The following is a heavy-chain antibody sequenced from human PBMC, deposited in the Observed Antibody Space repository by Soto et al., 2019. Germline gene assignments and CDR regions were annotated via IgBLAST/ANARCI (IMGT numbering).Heavy chain of an antibody. CDR3: ARDRYSSSLAMVNFDY. J-gene: IGHJ4*02. Sequence: GESLKVSCKAFGYTFTGYYMHWVRQAPGQGLEWMGWINPNSGDTNYAQKLQGRVTMTRDTSTSTAYMELRSLRSDDTAVYYCARDRYSSSLAMVNFDYWGQGTLVTVSS. CDR2: INPNSGDT. D-gene: IGHD6-13*01. V-gene: IGHV1-2*02. CDR1: GYTFTGYY.